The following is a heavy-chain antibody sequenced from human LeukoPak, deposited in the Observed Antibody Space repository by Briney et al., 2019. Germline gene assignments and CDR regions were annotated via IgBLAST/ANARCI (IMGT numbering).Heavy chain of an antibody. V-gene: IGHV3-48*01. CDR2: ISSSSSTI. CDR1: GFTFSSYS. CDR3: ARDTPIDRYYFDY. J-gene: IGHJ4*02. D-gene: IGHD3-22*01. Sequence: PGGSLRLSCAASGFTFSSYSMNWVRQAPGKGLEWVSYISSSSSTIYYADSVKGRFTISRDNAKNSLYLQMNSLRAEDTAVYYCARDTPIDRYYFDYWGQGTLVTVSS.